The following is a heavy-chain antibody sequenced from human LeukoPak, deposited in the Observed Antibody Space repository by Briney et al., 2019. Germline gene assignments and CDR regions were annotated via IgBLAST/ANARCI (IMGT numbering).Heavy chain of an antibody. CDR1: GFTFSDNA. Sequence: GGSLRLSCAASGFTFSDNAMTWVRQAPGKGREWVSSINGGGTYTFYADSVKGRFSISRDNSKKTLYLQMNSLRPEDTAVYYCAREGRAVAGNNWFDPWGQGTPATVSS. D-gene: IGHD6-19*01. J-gene: IGHJ5*02. CDR2: INGGGTYT. CDR3: AREGRAVAGNNWFDP. V-gene: IGHV3-23*01.